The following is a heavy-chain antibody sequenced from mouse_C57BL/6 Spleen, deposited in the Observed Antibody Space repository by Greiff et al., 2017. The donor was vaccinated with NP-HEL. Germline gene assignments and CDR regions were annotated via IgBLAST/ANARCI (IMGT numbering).Heavy chain of an antibody. CDR1: GYTFTSSG. J-gene: IGHJ2*01. V-gene: IGHV1-81*01. D-gene: IGHD2-5*01. Sequence: QVQLQQSGAELARPGASVKLSCKASGYTFTSSGISWVKQRTGQGLEWIGEIYPRSGNTYYNEKFNGKATLTADKSSSTAYMELRSLTSEDSAVYFCASIPYSNYDDYWGQGTTLTVSS. CDR2: IYPRSGNT. CDR3: ASIPYSNYDDY.